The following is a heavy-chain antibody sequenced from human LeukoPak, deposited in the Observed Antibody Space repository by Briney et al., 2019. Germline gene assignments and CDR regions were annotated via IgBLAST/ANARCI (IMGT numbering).Heavy chain of an antibody. CDR1: AGSINNYY. CDR3: ARGGDYGDLRYFDY. D-gene: IGHD4-17*01. CDR2: IYYRGST. J-gene: IGHJ4*02. V-gene: IGHV4-59*01. Sequence: SETLSLTCTVSAGSINNYYCGWIRQPPGEGLEWIGYIYYRGSTNYNPSLKSRVTFSVDTSKNQFSLKLNSVTAADTAVYYCARGGDYGDLRYFDYWGQGTLVTVSS.